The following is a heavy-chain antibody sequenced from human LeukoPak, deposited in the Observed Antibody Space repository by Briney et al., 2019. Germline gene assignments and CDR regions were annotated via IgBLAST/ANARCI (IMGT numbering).Heavy chain of an antibody. CDR1: FGSIRYYY. CDR2: IYNSGTT. V-gene: IGHV4-59*01. D-gene: IGHD1/OR15-1a*01. J-gene: IGHJ4*02. CDR3: ARGNKYPGVFDY. Sequence: SETLSLTCSVSFGSIRYYYWSWIRQPPGKGLEWIGYIYNSGTTSYNPSLKGQVTISVDTSKNQFSLKLSSVTAADTAVYYCARGNKYPGVFDYWGQGTLVTVSS.